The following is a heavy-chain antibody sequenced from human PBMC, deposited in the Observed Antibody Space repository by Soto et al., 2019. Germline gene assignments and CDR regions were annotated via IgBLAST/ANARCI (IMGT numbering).Heavy chain of an antibody. Sequence: QVQLVQSGAEVKKPGASVKVSCKASGYTFTSYGISWVRQARGQGLEWMGWISAYNGNTNYAQKLQGRVTMTTDTSTSTAYMELRSLRSDDTAVYYCATSYCSSTSCFRNWFDPWVQGTLVTVSS. CDR3: ATSYCSSTSCFRNWFDP. D-gene: IGHD2-2*01. J-gene: IGHJ5*02. CDR1: GYTFTSYG. CDR2: ISAYNGNT. V-gene: IGHV1-18*04.